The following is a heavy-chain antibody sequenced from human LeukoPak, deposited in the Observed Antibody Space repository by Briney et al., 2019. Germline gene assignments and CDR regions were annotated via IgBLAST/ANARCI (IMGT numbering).Heavy chain of an antibody. V-gene: IGHV1-69*13. Sequence: ASVKVSCKASGGTFSSYAISWVRQAPGQGLEWMGGIIPIFGTANYAQKFQGRVTITADESASTAYMELSSLRSEDTAVYYCARAILTGFYYYGMDVWGQGTTVTVSS. CDR3: ARAILTGFYYYGMDV. CDR2: IIPIFGTA. CDR1: GGTFSSYA. J-gene: IGHJ6*02. D-gene: IGHD3-9*01.